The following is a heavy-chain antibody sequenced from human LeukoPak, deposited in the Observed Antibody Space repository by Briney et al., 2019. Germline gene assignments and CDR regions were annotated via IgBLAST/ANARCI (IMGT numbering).Heavy chain of an antibody. CDR3: ARVVGRADGYNWLGGVRLGAFDI. CDR1: GGSFSSYV. CDR2: IIPMFGTA. Sequence: GASVKVSCKASGGSFSSYVISWVRQAPGQGLEWMGGIIPMFGTANYAQKFQGRVTVTADESTSTAYMELSSLRSEDTAVYYCARVVGRADGYNWLGGVRLGAFDIWGQGTMVTVSS. V-gene: IGHV1-69*01. J-gene: IGHJ3*02. D-gene: IGHD5-24*01.